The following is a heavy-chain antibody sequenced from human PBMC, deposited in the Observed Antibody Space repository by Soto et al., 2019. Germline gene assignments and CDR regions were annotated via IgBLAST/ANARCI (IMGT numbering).Heavy chain of an antibody. CDR2: IYYSGST. CDR3: ARRPYDFWSGYYRPNYFDY. Sequence: TLSLTCTVSGGSISSGGYYWSWFRQHPGKGLEWIGYIYYSGSTYYNPSLKSRVTISVDTSKNQFSLKLSSVTAADTAVYYCARRPYDFWSGYYRPNYFDYWGQGTLVTVSS. J-gene: IGHJ4*02. V-gene: IGHV4-31*03. D-gene: IGHD3-3*01. CDR1: GGSISSGGYY.